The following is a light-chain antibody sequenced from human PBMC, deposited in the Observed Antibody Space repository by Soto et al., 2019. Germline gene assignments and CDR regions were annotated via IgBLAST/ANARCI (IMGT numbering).Light chain of an antibody. CDR1: QSVSSSF. J-gene: IGKJ1*01. Sequence: EIVLTQSPGTLSLSPGERATLSCRASQSVSSSFLAWYQQKPGQGPRLLIHGASFGATGIPDRFSGGGSGTDFTLTINRLEPEDFAVYYCQQYGSSPGTFGQGTKVEIK. V-gene: IGKV3-20*01. CDR2: GAS. CDR3: QQYGSSPGT.